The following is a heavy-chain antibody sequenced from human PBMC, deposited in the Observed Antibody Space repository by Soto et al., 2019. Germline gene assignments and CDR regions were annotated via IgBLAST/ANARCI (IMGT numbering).Heavy chain of an antibody. CDR1: GYTFTNYA. V-gene: IGHV1-3*01. D-gene: IGHD2-8*01. CDR2: INAGNGNT. Sequence: GASVKVSCKASGYTFTNYAMHWVRQAPGQRLEWMGWINAGNGNTKCSQMFQGRVTITRDTSASTAYMELSSLRSEDTAVYYCAKVGDCTNAVCYGGLDYWGQGTLVTVSS. CDR3: AKVGDCTNAVCYGGLDY. J-gene: IGHJ4*02.